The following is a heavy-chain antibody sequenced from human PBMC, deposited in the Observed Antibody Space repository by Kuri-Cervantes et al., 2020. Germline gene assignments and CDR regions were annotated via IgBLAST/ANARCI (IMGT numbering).Heavy chain of an antibody. CDR3: TTSVDY. V-gene: IGHV3-15*01. J-gene: IGHJ4*02. Sequence: LSLTCAASGFSFSVYWMHWVRQVPGKGLEWVGRIKSKTDGGTTDYAAPVKGRFTISRDDSKNTLYLQMNSLKTEDTAVYYCTTSVDYWGQGTLVTVSS. CDR1: GFSFSVYW. CDR2: IKSKTDGGTT.